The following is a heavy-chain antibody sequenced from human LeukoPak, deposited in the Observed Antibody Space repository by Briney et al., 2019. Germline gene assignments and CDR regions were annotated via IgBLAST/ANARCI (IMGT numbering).Heavy chain of an antibody. CDR1: GFTFSNYE. V-gene: IGHV3-48*03. J-gene: IGHJ5*02. D-gene: IGHD6-13*01. CDR3: ARGVGSSWPGWSDP. CDR2: ISHSGRTI. Sequence: PGGSLRLSCAASGFTFSNYELNWVRQAPGKGLEWVSYISHSGRTIYSADPVKGRFTISRDNAKNSLYLQMNSLRADDTAVYYCARGVGSSWPGWSDPWGQGTLVTVSS.